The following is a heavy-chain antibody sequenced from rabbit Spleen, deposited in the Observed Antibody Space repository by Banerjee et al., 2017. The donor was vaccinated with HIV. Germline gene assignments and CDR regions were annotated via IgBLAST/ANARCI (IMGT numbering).Heavy chain of an antibody. D-gene: IGHD2-1*01. Sequence: QSLEESGGGLVQPGASLTLTCKASGIDFSSGIHMCWVRQAPGKGLEWIACMDAGNSGGTYYASWAKGRFTISVSSRTTVTLQVTSLTAADTATYFCARRDTAYGEADLWGPGTLVTVS. V-gene: IGHV1S40*01. CDR1: GIDFSSGIH. J-gene: IGHJ4*01. CDR2: MDAGNSGGT. CDR3: ARRDTAYGEADL.